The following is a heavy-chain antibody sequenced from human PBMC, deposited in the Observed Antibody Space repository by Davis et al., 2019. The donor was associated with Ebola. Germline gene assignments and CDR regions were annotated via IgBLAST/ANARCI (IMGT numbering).Heavy chain of an antibody. CDR2: ISWSSTYI. J-gene: IGHJ6*02. D-gene: IGHD6-6*01. CDR1: GFTFTTYP. CDR3: ARSSIAARPGYYYGMDV. V-gene: IGHV3-21*01. Sequence: GESLKISCAASGFTFTTYPMNWVRQAPGKGLEWVSSISWSSTYIYYADSVMGRFTISRDNAKNSLYLQMNSLGVEDTAVYYCARSSIAARPGYYYGMDVWGQGTTVTVSS.